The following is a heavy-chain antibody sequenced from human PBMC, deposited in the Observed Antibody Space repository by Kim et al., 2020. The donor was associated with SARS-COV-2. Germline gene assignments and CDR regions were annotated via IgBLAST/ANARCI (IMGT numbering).Heavy chain of an antibody. CDR3: AREIPAHDYSIYGMDV. CDR1: GFTFSSYG. CDR2: IWYDGSNK. V-gene: IGHV3-33*01. D-gene: IGHD4-4*01. J-gene: IGHJ6*02. Sequence: GGSLRLSCAASGFTFSSYGMHWVRQAPGKGLEWVAVIWYDGSNKYYADSVKGRFTISRDNSKNTLYLQMNSLIAEDTAVYYCAREIPAHDYSIYGMDVWGQGTTVTVTS.